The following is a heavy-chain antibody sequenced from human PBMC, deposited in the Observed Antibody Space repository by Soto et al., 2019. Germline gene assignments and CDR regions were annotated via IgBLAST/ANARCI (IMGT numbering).Heavy chain of an antibody. Sequence: SETLSLTCAVSSGSISSSNWWSWVRQPPGKGLEWIGEIYHSGSTNYNPSLKSRVTIPVDKSKNQFSLKLSSVTAADTAVYYCARVGHLGELSLPYYFDYWGQGTLVTVSS. CDR1: SGSISSSNW. V-gene: IGHV4-4*02. J-gene: IGHJ4*02. CDR2: IYHSGST. D-gene: IGHD3-16*02. CDR3: ARVGHLGELSLPYYFDY.